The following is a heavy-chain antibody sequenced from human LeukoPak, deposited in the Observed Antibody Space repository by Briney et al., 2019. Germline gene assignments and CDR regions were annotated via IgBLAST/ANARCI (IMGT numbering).Heavy chain of an antibody. CDR1: GGSFSGYY. V-gene: IGHV4-34*01. J-gene: IGHJ5*02. D-gene: IGHD2-15*01. Sequence: SETLSLTCAVYGGSFSGYYWSWLRQPPGKGLEWVGEINHSGSTNYNPSLKRRVTISVDTSKNQFSLKLSSVTAADTAVYYCARGRGYCSGGSCYSYWFDPWGQGTLVTVSS. CDR2: INHSGST. CDR3: ARGRGYCSGGSCYSYWFDP.